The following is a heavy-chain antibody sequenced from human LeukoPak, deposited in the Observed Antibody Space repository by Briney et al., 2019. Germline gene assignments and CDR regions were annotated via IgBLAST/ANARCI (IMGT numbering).Heavy chain of an antibody. CDR2: TSAYNGNT. D-gene: IGHD2-2*01. J-gene: IGHJ5*02. CDR1: GYTFTNYG. V-gene: IGHV1-18*01. CDR3: ARDSDIVVVPAAPNWFDP. Sequence: ASVKVSCKASGYTFTNYGISWVRQAPGQGLEWMGWTSAYNGNTNYAQKLQGRITMTTDTSTSTAYMELRSLRSDDTAVYYCARDSDIVVVPAAPNWFDPWGQGTLVTVSS.